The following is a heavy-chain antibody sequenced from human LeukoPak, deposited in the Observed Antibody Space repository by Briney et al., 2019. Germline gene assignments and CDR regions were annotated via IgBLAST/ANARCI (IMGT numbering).Heavy chain of an antibody. V-gene: IGHV4-59*01. Sequence: KPSETLSLTCTVSGDSISGYYWSWIRQPPGKGLEWIAFIHSSGTTNYSPSLKSRVSISVDTSNNQFSLNVISVTAADTAVYYCARGGASSEWFDPWSQGTLVTVSS. J-gene: IGHJ5*02. CDR1: GDSISGYY. CDR2: IHSSGTT. CDR3: ARGGASSEWFDP. D-gene: IGHD6-25*01.